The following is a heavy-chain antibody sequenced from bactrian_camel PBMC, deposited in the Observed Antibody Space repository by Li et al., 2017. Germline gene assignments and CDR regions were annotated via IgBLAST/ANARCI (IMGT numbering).Heavy chain of an antibody. CDR2: IATGSGNT. Sequence: HVQLVESGGGSVQPGGSLRLSCVANRAPRSINCMAWFRQAPGKEREGVPRIATGSGNTYYADSVKGRFIITRDKAKDLVYLQMNGLQPEDTAVYYCAVGSRTTEEYKNRGQGTQVTVS. V-gene: IGHV3S54*01. CDR3: AVGSRTTEEYKN. D-gene: IGHD6*01. J-gene: IGHJ4*01. CDR1: RAPRSINC.